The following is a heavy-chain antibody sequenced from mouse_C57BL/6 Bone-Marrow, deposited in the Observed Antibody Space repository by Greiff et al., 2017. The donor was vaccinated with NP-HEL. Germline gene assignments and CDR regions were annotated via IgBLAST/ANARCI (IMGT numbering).Heavy chain of an antibody. Sequence: QVQLQQPGAELVRPGSSVKLSCKASGYTFTSYWMAWVKQRPGQGLEWIGNIYPSDSETHYNQKFKDKATLTVDKSSSTAYMQLSSLTSEDSAVYYCASGGLRRENYWGQGTTLTVSS. D-gene: IGHD2-2*01. J-gene: IGHJ2*01. CDR1: GYTFTSYW. CDR2: IYPSDSET. CDR3: ASGGLRRENY. V-gene: IGHV1-61*01.